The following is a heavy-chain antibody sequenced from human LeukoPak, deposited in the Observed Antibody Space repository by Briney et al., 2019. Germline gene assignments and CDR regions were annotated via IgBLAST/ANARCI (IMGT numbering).Heavy chain of an antibody. CDR2: INFNSGGT. Sequence: ASVKVSCKASGYTFTGDYIHWVRQAPGQGLEWMGWINFNSGGTNYAQNFQGRVTLTSDTSITTVYMELTRLRSDDTAIYFCARSGYIYAYHYWGQGTLVTVSS. D-gene: IGHD5-18*01. CDR3: ARSGYIYAYHY. J-gene: IGHJ4*02. V-gene: IGHV1-2*02. CDR1: GYTFTGDY.